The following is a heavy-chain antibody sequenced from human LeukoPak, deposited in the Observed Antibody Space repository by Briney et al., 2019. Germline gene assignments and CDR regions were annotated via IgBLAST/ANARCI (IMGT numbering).Heavy chain of an antibody. V-gene: IGHV4-4*07. CDR1: GGSNSRFY. D-gene: IGHD3-10*01. J-gene: IGHJ3*02. CDR3: ARDRYYYGSGSYYRRGAFDI. CDR2: IYTSGST. Sequence: SETLSLTCTVSGGSNSRFYWSWLRQPAGKGLEWIGRIYTSGSTNYNPSLKSRVTISVDKSKNQFSLKLSSVTAADTAVYYCARDRYYYGSGSYYRRGAFDIWGQGTMVTVSS.